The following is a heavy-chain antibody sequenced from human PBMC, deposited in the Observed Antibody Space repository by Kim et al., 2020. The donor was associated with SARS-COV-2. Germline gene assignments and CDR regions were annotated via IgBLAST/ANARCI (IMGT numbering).Heavy chain of an antibody. CDR1: GGSISSYY. J-gene: IGHJ3*02. CDR3: ARLIAATGDDAFDI. Sequence: SETLSLTCTVSGGSISSYYWSWIRQPPGKGLEWIGYIYYSGSTNYNPSLKSRVTISVDTSKNQFSPKLNSVTAADTAVYYCARLIAATGDDAFDIWGQGTMVTVSS. CDR2: IYYSGST. V-gene: IGHV4-59*08. D-gene: IGHD6-13*01.